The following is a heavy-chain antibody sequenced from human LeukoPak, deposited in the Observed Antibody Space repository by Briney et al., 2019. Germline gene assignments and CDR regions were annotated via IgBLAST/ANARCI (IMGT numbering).Heavy chain of an antibody. J-gene: IGHJ4*02. CDR2: IYTSGST. D-gene: IGHD1-26*01. Sequence: GSLRLSCTASGFIFGDYAMTWIRQPAGKGLEWIGRIYTSGSTNYNPSLKSRVTMSVDTSKNQFSLKLNSVTAADTAVYYCARDHSGSFWTFDYWGQGSLVTVSS. V-gene: IGHV4-4*07. CDR1: GFIFGDYA. CDR3: ARDHSGSFWTFDY.